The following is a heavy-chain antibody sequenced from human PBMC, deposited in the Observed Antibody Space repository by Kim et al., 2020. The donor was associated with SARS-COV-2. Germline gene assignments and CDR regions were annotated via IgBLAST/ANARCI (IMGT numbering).Heavy chain of an antibody. CDR1: GGSISSSSYY. CDR2: IYYSGST. D-gene: IGHD4-17*01. J-gene: IGHJ4*01. Sequence: SETLSLTCTVSGGSISSSSYYWGWIRQPPGKGLEWIGSIYYSGSTYYNPSLKSRVTISVDTSKNQFSLRLSSVTAAETAVYYCARLRATVTKGQGIDYWGQEPWSPSPQ. V-gene: IGHV4-39*01. CDR3: ARLRATVTKGQGIDY.